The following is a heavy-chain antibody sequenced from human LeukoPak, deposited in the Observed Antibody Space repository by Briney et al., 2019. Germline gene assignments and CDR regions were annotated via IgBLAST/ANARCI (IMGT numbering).Heavy chain of an antibody. CDR3: ARLMNTPDVIATPDY. V-gene: IGHV4-38-2*01. D-gene: IGHD2-21*01. Sequence: PSETLSLTCAVSGYSISSGYYWGWIRQPPGKGLEWTGSIYHSGSTYYNPSLKSRVTISVDTSKNQFSLKLSSVAAADTAVYYCARLMNTPDVIATPDYWGQGTLVTVSS. CDR2: IYHSGST. J-gene: IGHJ4*02. CDR1: GYSISSGYY.